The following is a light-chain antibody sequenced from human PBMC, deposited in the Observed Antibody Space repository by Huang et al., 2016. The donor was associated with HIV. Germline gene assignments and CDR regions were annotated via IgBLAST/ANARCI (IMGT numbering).Light chain of an antibody. V-gene: IGKV3-11*01. CDR3: QQRNNWPPWT. Sequence: EIVLTQSPATLSLSPGEGATLSCRASQSIGSYLSWSQQRPGQAPRLLIYDASSRATGIPARFSGRGSGTDFTLTISSLEPEDFAVYYCQQRNNWPPWTFGQGTKVELK. J-gene: IGKJ1*01. CDR2: DAS. CDR1: QSIGSY.